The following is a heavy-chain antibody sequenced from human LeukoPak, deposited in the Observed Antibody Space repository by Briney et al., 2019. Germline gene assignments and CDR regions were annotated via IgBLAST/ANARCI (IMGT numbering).Heavy chain of an antibody. Sequence: SETLSLTCTVSGGSISSGSYYWSWIRQPAGKGLEWIGRIHPSGSTNYNPSLKSRVTLSVDTSKNQFSLKLSSVTAADTAVYYCARGPPPDFDYWGRGTLVTVSS. CDR1: GGSISSGSYY. CDR2: IHPSGST. CDR3: ARGPPPDFDY. V-gene: IGHV4-61*02. J-gene: IGHJ4*02.